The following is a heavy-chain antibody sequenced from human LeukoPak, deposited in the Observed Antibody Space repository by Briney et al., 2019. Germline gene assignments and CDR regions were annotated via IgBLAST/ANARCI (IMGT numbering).Heavy chain of an antibody. Sequence: SETLSLTCTVSGGSISSGSYYWSWIRQPAGKGLEWIGRIHPSGSTNYNPSLKSRVTLSVDTSKNQFSLKLSSVTAADTAVYYCARGPPPDFDYWGRGTLVTVSS. CDR1: GGSISSGSYY. CDR2: IHPSGST. CDR3: ARGPPPDFDY. V-gene: IGHV4-61*02. J-gene: IGHJ4*02.